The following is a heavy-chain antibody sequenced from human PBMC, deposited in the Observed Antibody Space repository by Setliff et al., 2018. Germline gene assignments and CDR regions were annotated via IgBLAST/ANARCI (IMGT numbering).Heavy chain of an antibody. D-gene: IGHD6-13*01. Sequence: GGSLRLSCAASGFTFSIYWMTWVRQAPGKGLEWVANIKQDGSEKYYVDSVKGRFTISRDNAKNSLYLQMNSLRADDTAVYYCTTGGSSWYARFDYWGQGSLVTVSS. CDR1: GFTFSIYW. J-gene: IGHJ4*02. CDR3: TTGGSSWYARFDY. CDR2: IKQDGSEK. V-gene: IGHV3-7*03.